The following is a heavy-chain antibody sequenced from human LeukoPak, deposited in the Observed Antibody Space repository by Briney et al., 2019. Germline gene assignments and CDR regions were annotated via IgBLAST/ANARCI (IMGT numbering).Heavy chain of an antibody. CDR2: INTSGST. Sequence: PSETLSLTCTVSGGSISSYYWSWIRQPAGKGLEWIGRINTSGSTNYNPSLKSRVTMSVDTSKNQFSLKLSSVTAADTAVYYCARDPGRCSSTSCSSPFDYWGQGTLVTVSS. J-gene: IGHJ4*02. V-gene: IGHV4-4*07. D-gene: IGHD2-2*01. CDR3: ARDPGRCSSTSCSSPFDY. CDR1: GGSISSYY.